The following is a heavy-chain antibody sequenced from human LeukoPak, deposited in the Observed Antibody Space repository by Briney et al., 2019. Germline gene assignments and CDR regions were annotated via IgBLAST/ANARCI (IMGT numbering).Heavy chain of an antibody. J-gene: IGHJ6*02. D-gene: IGHD3-16*01. CDR1: GFTFSSYA. Sequence: PGGSLRLSCAASGFTFSSYAMSRVRQAPGKGLEWVASINHNGNVNYYVDSVKGRFTISRDNAKNSLYLQMSNLRAEDTAVYFCARGGGLDVWGQGATVTVSS. CDR3: ARGGGLDV. V-gene: IGHV3-7*03. CDR2: INHNGNVN.